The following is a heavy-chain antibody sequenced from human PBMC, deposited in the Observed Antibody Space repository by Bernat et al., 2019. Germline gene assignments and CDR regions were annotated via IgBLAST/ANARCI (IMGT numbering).Heavy chain of an antibody. CDR1: GGTFSSYA. D-gene: IGHD3-22*01. V-gene: IGHV1-69*06. CDR2: IIPIFGTA. CDR3: ARGPYYYDSSGYYHCDY. Sequence: QVQLVQSGAEVKKPGSSVKVSCKASGGTFSSYAISWVRQAPGQGLEWMGGIIPIFGTANYAQKFQGRVTITADKSTSTAYMELSSLRSEDTAVYYCARGPYYYDSSGYYHCDYWGQGTLVIFS. J-gene: IGHJ4*02.